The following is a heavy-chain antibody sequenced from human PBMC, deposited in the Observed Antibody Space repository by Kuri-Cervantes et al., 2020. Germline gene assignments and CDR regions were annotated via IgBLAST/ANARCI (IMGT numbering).Heavy chain of an antibody. CDR3: ARHDVGSYYFDY. J-gene: IGHJ4*02. V-gene: IGHV4-31*03. CDR1: GGSISSGGYY. Sequence: SETLSLTCTVSGGSISSGGYYWSWIRQHPGKGLEWIGYIYYSGSTYYNPSLKSRVTISVDTSKNQFSLKLSSVTAADTAVYYCARHDVGSYYFDYWGQGTLVTVSS. CDR2: IYYSGST. D-gene: IGHD1-26*01.